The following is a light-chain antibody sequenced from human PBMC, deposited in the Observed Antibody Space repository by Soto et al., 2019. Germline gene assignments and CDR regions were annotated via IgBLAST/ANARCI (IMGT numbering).Light chain of an antibody. Sequence: IVLTQSPATLSLSPGERATLSCRASQSVLSYLAWYQQKPGQAPRLLIYDAYNRATGIPARFSGSGSGTDFTLTISSLEPEDFAVYYCQQRSSWPLTFGGGTKVEIK. CDR2: DAY. CDR1: QSVLSY. V-gene: IGKV3-11*01. CDR3: QQRSSWPLT. J-gene: IGKJ4*01.